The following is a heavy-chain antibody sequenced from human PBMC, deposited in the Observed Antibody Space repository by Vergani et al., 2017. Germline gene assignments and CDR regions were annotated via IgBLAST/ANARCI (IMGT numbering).Heavy chain of an antibody. CDR1: GYTFTSYG. V-gene: IGHV1-18*04. D-gene: IGHD3-10*01. Sequence: QVQLVQSGAEVKKPGASVQVSCKASGYTFTSYGISWVRQSPGQGLEWIGWISAYNGNPNYAQKLQGRVTMTPATSTSTAYMELMSLGSDDTAVYYCARVRLVRGVMTYYYYGMDVWGQGTTVTVSS. J-gene: IGHJ6*02. CDR3: ARVRLVRGVMTYYYYGMDV. CDR2: ISAYNGNP.